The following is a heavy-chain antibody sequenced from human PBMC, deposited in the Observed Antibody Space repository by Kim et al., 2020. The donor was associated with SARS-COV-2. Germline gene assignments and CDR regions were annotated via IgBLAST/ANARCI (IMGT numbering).Heavy chain of an antibody. CDR3: ARTSPWELLEYYYYGMDV. CDR1: GFTFSSYW. J-gene: IGHJ6*02. D-gene: IGHD1-26*01. Sequence: GGSLRLSCAASGFTFSSYWMSWVRQAPGKGLEWVANIKQDGSEKYYVDSVKGRFTISRDNAKNSLYLQMNSLSAEDTAVYYWARTSPWELLEYYYYGMDVWGQGTTVTVSS. CDR2: IKQDGSEK. V-gene: IGHV3-7*01.